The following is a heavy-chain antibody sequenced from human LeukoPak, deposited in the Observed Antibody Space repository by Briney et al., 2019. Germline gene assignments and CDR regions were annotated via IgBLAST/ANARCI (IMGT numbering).Heavy chain of an antibody. CDR3: ARERMYSGSGSTYPYYDY. V-gene: IGHV3-7*01. J-gene: IGHJ4*02. CDR2: IKPEGSEK. D-gene: IGHD3-10*01. Sequence: PGGSLRLSCAASGFTFSSYWMSWVPESPGKGLEWVANIKPEGSEKYFMDSVKGRFTISRDNAKNALYLEMNSLRAEDTAEYFCARERMYSGSGSTYPYYDYWGQGTLVTVSS. CDR1: GFTFSSYW.